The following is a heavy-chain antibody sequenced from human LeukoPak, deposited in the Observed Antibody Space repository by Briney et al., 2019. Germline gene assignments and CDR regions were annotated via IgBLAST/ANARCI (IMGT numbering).Heavy chain of an antibody. Sequence: PGGSLRLSCAASGFAFSSYSMNWVRQAPGKGLEWVSSISSSSSYIYYADSVKGRFTISRDNAKNSLYLQMNSLRAEDTAEYYCATGVVPAATSFDYWGQGTLVTVSS. D-gene: IGHD2-2*01. CDR2: ISSSSSYI. CDR1: GFAFSSYS. J-gene: IGHJ4*02. CDR3: ATGVVPAATSFDY. V-gene: IGHV3-21*01.